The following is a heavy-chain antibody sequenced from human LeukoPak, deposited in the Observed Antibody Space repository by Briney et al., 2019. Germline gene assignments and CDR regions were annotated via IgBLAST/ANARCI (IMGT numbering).Heavy chain of an antibody. Sequence: GGSLRLSCAASGFTFSSYAMPWVRQAPGKGLEWVSSISSSSSYIYYADSVEGRFTISRDNAKNSLYLQMNSLRAEDTAVYYCARTPGYCSSTSCSHLPREFDYWGQGTLVTVSS. J-gene: IGHJ4*02. V-gene: IGHV3-21*01. CDR3: ARTPGYCSSTSCSHLPREFDY. D-gene: IGHD2-2*03. CDR1: GFTFSSYA. CDR2: ISSSSSYI.